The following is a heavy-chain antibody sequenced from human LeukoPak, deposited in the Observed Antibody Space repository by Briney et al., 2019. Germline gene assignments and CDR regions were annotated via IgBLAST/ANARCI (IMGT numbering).Heavy chain of an antibody. CDR1: GXTFTNYA. CDR3: AKDQRFIYGY. D-gene: IGHD5-18*01. CDR2: ISTSGGSA. Sequence: GGSLRLSCAASGXTFTNYAMSWVRQAPGKGLEWVSVISTSGGSAYYADSVKGRFTISRDNSKNTLYLQMNSLRAEDTAVYYRAKDQRFIYGYWGQGTLVTVSS. V-gene: IGHV3-23*01. J-gene: IGHJ4*02.